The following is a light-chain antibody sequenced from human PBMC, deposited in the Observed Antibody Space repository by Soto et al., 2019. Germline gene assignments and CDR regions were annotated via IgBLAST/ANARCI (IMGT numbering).Light chain of an antibody. CDR1: RGAFYNYNNRNY. CDR2: WAS. J-gene: IGKJ1*01. CDR3: QQYLNEFPA. Sequence: IVMTQSPDSLGVSLGEWSTIPCKSSRGAFYNYNNRNYLAWYQQKPGQPPKLLIYWASSRESGVPDRFSSSGSGTDFTLTISSLQAEDVAVYYCQQYLNEFPAFGQGTKVDIK. V-gene: IGKV4-1*01.